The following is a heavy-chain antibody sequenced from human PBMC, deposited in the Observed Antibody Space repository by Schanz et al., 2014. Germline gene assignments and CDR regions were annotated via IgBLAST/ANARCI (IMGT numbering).Heavy chain of an antibody. CDR1: GFTFSSYD. CDR2: LWHDGSKK. J-gene: IGHJ4*02. D-gene: IGHD5-12*01. CDR3: ARDVHGYGPHIDY. V-gene: IGHV3-33*01. Sequence: QVQLVESGGGVVQPGRSLRLSCVASGFTFSSYDVFWVRQAPGKGLEWVAILWHDGSKKYYADSVKGRFTVSRDNSKNTLYLQLNSLRAEDTAGDCCARDVHGYGPHIDYWGQGSLVTVSS.